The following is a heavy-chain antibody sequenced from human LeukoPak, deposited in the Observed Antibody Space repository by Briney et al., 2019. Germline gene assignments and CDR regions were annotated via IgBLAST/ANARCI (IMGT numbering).Heavy chain of an antibody. V-gene: IGHV3-33*01. J-gene: IGHJ4*02. D-gene: IGHD4-23*01. CDR3: ARYVGGGNSGGFDY. Sequence: GGSLRLTCAASGFTFNSYDMHWIRQAPGKGLEWVALIWYDGSNKYYPDSVKGRFTISRDNSKNTLYRQMNSLRAEDTAVYYCARYVGGGNSGGFDYWGQGTLVIVSS. CDR2: IWYDGSNK. CDR1: GFTFNSYD.